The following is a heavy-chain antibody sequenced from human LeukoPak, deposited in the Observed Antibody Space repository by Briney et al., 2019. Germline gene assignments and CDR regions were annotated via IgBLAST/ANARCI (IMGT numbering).Heavy chain of an antibody. CDR2: ISGSGGST. D-gene: IGHD1-26*01. V-gene: IGHV3-23*01. CDR3: AKYSVAVGASNWFDP. J-gene: IGHJ5*02. CDR1: GFTFSGYA. Sequence: GGSLRLSCAASGFTFSGYAMSWVRQAPGKGLEWVSGISGSGGSTYYADSVKGRFTISRDNSKNTLYLQMNSLRAEDTAIYYCAKYSVAVGASNWFDPWGQGTLVTVSS.